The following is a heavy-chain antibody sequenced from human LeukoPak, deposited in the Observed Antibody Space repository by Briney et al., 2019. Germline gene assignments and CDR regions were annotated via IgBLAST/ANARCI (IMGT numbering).Heavy chain of an antibody. CDR1: GFSLSTSGMC. Sequence: SGPALVKPTQALTLTCTFSGFSLSTSGMCVSWIRQPPGKALEWLARIDWDDDKYYSTSLKTRLTISKDTSKNQVVLTMTNMDPVDTATYYCARYYDSSGFMGPNDAFDIWGQGTMVTVSS. CDR3: ARYYDSSGFMGPNDAFDI. V-gene: IGHV2-70*11. D-gene: IGHD3-22*01. CDR2: IDWDDDK. J-gene: IGHJ3*02.